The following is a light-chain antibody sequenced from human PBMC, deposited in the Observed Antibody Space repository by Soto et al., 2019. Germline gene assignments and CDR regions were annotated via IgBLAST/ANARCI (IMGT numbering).Light chain of an antibody. CDR2: AAS. V-gene: IGKV3-20*01. Sequence: EIVLTQSPGTLSLSPGERATLSCRASQSISTNYLAWYQQKPGQAPRLLLYAASNRATGIPDRFSGSGSGTDFTLTISRLEPEDFALYYCQQYGRTFGQGTRLEIK. CDR3: QQYGRT. J-gene: IGKJ5*01. CDR1: QSISTNY.